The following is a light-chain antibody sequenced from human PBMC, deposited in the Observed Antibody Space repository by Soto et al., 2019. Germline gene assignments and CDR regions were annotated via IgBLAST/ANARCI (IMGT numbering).Light chain of an antibody. Sequence: EIVLTQSPDTLSLSPGERATLSCWASHSVTTHLAWFQQRPGQTPRLPIYDASTRAPGIPARFSGHGSGADFTLTISSLEPEDFAVYYCQQRSDSITFGQGTRLEIK. CDR1: HSVTTH. CDR3: QQRSDSIT. CDR2: DAS. V-gene: IGKV3-11*01. J-gene: IGKJ5*01.